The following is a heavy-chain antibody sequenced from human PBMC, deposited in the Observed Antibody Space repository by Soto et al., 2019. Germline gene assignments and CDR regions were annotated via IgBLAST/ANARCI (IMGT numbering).Heavy chain of an antibody. Sequence: SVKVSCKASGGTFSSYAISWVRQAPGQGLEWMGGIIPIFGTANYAQKFQGRVTITADESTSTAYMELSSLRSEDTAVYYCARDSSITMVRGVISYWGQGTLVTVSS. D-gene: IGHD3-10*01. J-gene: IGHJ4*02. V-gene: IGHV1-69*13. CDR2: IIPIFGTA. CDR3: ARDSSITMVRGVISY. CDR1: GGTFSSYA.